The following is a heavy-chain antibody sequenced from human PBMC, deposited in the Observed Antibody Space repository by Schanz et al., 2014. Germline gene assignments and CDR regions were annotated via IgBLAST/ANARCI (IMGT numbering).Heavy chain of an antibody. D-gene: IGHD2-21*02. Sequence: EVQLLESGGGMIQPGGSLRLSCAASGFTFRSYAMSWVRQAPGKGLEWVSVISGSGDHTHYADSVKGRFTISRDTSGNTLYLQMNSRTGEDTAVYYCAKDGVPSPWVCFGGYCYSGGADYWGQGTLVTVSS. V-gene: IGHV3-23*01. CDR3: AKDGVPSPWVCFGGYCYSGGADY. CDR1: GFTFRSYA. CDR2: ISGSGDHT. J-gene: IGHJ4*02.